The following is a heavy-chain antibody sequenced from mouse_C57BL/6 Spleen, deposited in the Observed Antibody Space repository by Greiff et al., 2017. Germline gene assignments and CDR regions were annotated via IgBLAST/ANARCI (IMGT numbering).Heavy chain of an antibody. CDR2: IDPADGDT. Sequence: VQLQQSGAELVRPGASVKLSCTASGFNIKDDYMHWVKQRPEQGLEWIGWIDPADGDTEYASKFQGKATITADTSSNTAYLQLSSLTSEDTAVDYCTCYYYGSSSAYWGQGTLVTVSA. CDR1: GFNIKDDY. V-gene: IGHV14-4*01. D-gene: IGHD1-1*01. J-gene: IGHJ3*01. CDR3: TCYYYGSSSAY.